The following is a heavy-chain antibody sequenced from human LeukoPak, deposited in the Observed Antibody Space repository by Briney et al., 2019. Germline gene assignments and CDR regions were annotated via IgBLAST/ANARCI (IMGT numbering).Heavy chain of an antibody. J-gene: IGHJ4*02. CDR1: GDSVSSNSAP. V-gene: IGHV6-1*01. CDR2: TYNESKWYS. D-gene: IGHD4-17*01. CDR3: ARTTVHFDY. Sequence: SQTLSLTCAISGDSVSSNSAPWNWIRQSPSRGLEWLGRTYNESKWYSESAVSLKGRITINPDTPKKQCSLELKSVAHKDTAVYFCARTTVHFDYGGQGPLVTV.